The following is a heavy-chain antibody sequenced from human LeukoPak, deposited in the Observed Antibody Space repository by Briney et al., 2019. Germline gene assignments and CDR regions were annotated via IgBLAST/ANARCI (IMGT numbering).Heavy chain of an antibody. D-gene: IGHD2-15*01. Sequence: GGSLRLSCAASGFTFSDYYMTWIRQAPGKGLEWVANIKQDGSEKYYVDSVKGRFTISRDNAKNSLYLQMNSLRAEDTAVYYCARVPGGPPLSDAFDIWGQGTMVTVSS. CDR2: IKQDGSEK. CDR1: GFTFSDYY. CDR3: ARVPGGPPLSDAFDI. V-gene: IGHV3-7*03. J-gene: IGHJ3*02.